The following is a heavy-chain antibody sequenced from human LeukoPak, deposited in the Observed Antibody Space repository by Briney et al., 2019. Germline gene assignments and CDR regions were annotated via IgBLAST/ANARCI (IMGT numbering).Heavy chain of an antibody. CDR2: ISSSSSYI. V-gene: IGHV3-21*01. J-gene: IGHJ4*02. D-gene: IGHD3-10*01. CDR1: GFTFSSYS. Sequence: GGSLRLSCAASGFTFSSYSMNWVRQAPGKGLEWVSSISSSSSYIYYADSVKGRFTISRDNAKNSLYLQMNSLRAEDTAVYYCVRDSLRFGVLDYWGQGTLVTVSS. CDR3: VRDSLRFGVLDY.